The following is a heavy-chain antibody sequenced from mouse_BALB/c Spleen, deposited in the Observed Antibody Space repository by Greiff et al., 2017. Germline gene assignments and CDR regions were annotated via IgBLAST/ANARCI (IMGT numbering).Heavy chain of an antibody. J-gene: IGHJ4*01. V-gene: IGHV1-54*01. D-gene: IGHD2-14*01. CDR2: INPGSGGT. CDR1: GYAFTNYL. Sequence: VQLQQSGADLVRPGTSVKVSCKASGYAFTNYLIEWVKQRPGQGLEWIGVINPGSGGTNYNEKFKGKATLTADKSSSTAYMQLSSLTSDDSAVYFCARDRRAMDYWGQGTSVTVSS. CDR3: ARDRRAMDY.